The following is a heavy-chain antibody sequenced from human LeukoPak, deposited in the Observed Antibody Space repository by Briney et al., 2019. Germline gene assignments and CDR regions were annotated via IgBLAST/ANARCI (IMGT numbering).Heavy chain of an antibody. J-gene: IGHJ4*02. CDR3: TREGFGIAAAGVRTHFDY. D-gene: IGHD6-13*01. V-gene: IGHV3-66*01. CDR2: IYSGGST. Sequence: GGSLRLSCAASGFTVSSNYMSRVRQAPGKGLEWVSVIYSGGSTYYADSVKGRFTISRDNSKNTLYLQMNSLRAEDTAVYYCTREGFGIAAAGVRTHFDYWGQGTLVTVSS. CDR1: GFTVSSNY.